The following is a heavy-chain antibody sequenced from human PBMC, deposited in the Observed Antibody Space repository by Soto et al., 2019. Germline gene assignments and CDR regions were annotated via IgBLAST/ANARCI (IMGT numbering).Heavy chain of an antibody. V-gene: IGHV3-23*01. CDR1: AFTFSNYA. Sequence: PGGSLRLSCAASAFTFSNYAMSWVRQAPGRGLEWVSGITGSGGRTYHADSVKGRFTISRDNFKNHFSLNLNSVTAADTAMYSCASVIGGDSEYYFDYWGQGTLVTVSS. CDR3: ASVIGGDSEYYFDY. J-gene: IGHJ4*02. CDR2: ITGSGGRT. D-gene: IGHD4-17*01.